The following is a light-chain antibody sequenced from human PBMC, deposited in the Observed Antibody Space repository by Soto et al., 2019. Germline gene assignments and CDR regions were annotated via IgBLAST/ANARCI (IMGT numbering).Light chain of an antibody. Sequence: DIQLTQSPPSLSATVGDRVTITCRARQTIDSYLNWFQHKPWMAPKLLLYAASKLQRGVPSRFRGSGSGTEFTLTIDTLQPDECASYYCKQTRSGITFGQGTRRAI. CDR1: QTIDSY. CDR2: AAS. J-gene: IGKJ5*01. CDR3: KQTRSGIT. V-gene: IGKV1-39*01.